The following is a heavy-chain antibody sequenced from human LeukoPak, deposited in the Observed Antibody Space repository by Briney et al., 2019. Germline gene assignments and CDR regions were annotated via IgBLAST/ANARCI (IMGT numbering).Heavy chain of an antibody. CDR2: IKSDGTYT. CDR1: GFTFSSYW. D-gene: IGHD1-7*01. CDR3: IRDDGNYGIDY. Sequence: TGGSLRLSCAASGFTFSSYWMHWVRHAPGKGLVWVSRIKSDGTYTDYMDSVKGRFTISRDNAKNTLFLQMNSLRADDTAVYYCIRDDGNYGIDYWGQGTLVTVSS. V-gene: IGHV3-74*01. J-gene: IGHJ4*02.